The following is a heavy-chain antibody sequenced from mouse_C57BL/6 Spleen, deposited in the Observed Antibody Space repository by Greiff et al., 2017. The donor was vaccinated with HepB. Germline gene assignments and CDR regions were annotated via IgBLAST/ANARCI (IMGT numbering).Heavy chain of an antibody. V-gene: IGHV2-2*01. J-gene: IGHJ2*01. D-gene: IGHD2-10*01. CDR1: GFSFTSYG. CDR3: ARAYYGNYVGY. CDR2: IWSGGST. Sequence: VQLQQSGPGLVQPSQSLSITCTVSGFSFTSYGVHWVRQSPGKGLEWLGVIWSGGSTDYYAAFISRMSISKDNSNSQVFFKMNSLQADDTAIYYCARAYYGNYVGYWGQGTTLTVSS.